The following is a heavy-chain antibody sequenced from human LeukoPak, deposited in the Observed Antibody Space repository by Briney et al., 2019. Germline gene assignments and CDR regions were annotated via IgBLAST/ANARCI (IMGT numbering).Heavy chain of an antibody. J-gene: IGHJ4*02. D-gene: IGHD3-10*01. CDR1: GFTFSSYA. CDR3: VTNYGSGSYYSYYFDY. Sequence: PGGSLRLSCSASGFTFSSYAMHWVRQAPGKGLDYVSAISSNGGSTYYADSVKGRFTISRDNSKNTLYLQMSSLRAEDTAVYYCVTNYGSGSYYSYYFDYWGQGTLVTVSS. CDR2: ISSNGGST. V-gene: IGHV3-64D*06.